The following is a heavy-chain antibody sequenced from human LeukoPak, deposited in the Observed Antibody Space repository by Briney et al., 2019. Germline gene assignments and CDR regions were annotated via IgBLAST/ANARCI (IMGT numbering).Heavy chain of an antibody. V-gene: IGHV4-39*01. CDR3: ARPSYDSSGYYYDY. J-gene: IGHJ4*02. CDR2: IYYSGST. D-gene: IGHD3-22*01. Sequence: SETLSLTCTVSGASISSSTDYWGWIRQPPGKGLEWIANIYYSGSTYYNPSLKSRVTISVDTSKNQFSLKLSSVTAADTAVYYCARPSYDSSGYYYDYWGQGTLVTVSS. CDR1: GASISSSTDY.